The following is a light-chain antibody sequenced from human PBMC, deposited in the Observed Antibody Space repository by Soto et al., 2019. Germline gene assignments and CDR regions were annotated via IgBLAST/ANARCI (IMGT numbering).Light chain of an antibody. Sequence: EIVMTQSPATLSVSPGARVTLSCRASQSAISNLAWYQQKPGQTPRLLISDASTRATDIPARFSGSGSGTDFTLTISSLLSEDFAVYYCHQYYKWPLTFGGGTKGEIQ. J-gene: IGKJ4*01. CDR2: DAS. V-gene: IGKV3-15*01. CDR3: HQYYKWPLT. CDR1: QSAISN.